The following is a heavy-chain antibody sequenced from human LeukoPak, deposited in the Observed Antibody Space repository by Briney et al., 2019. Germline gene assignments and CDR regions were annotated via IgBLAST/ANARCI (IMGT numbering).Heavy chain of an antibody. CDR3: AKDSLGPVVVAATPLDY. CDR2: IRGDGGSS. D-gene: IGHD2-15*01. V-gene: IGHV3-43*02. J-gene: IGHJ4*02. CDR1: GFTFDDYA. Sequence: PGGSLRLSCAASGFTFDDYAMHWVRQAPGKGLEWVSLIRGDGGSSYYADSVKGRFTISRDNSKNSLYLQMNSLRTEDTALYYCAKDSLGPVVVAATPLDYWGQGTLVTVSS.